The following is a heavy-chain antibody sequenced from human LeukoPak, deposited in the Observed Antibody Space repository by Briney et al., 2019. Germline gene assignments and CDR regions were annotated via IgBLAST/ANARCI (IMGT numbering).Heavy chain of an antibody. CDR3: ARTNGDLDY. Sequence: ASVKLSCKASGYTFTNYDINWVRQATGQGLEWMGWMNPNSGNTGYAQNFQGRVTMTRDTSISTAYMQVTSLRSEDTAIYYCARTNGDLDYWGQGTLVTVSS. D-gene: IGHD4-17*01. CDR2: MNPNSGNT. V-gene: IGHV1-8*01. J-gene: IGHJ4*02. CDR1: GYTFTNYD.